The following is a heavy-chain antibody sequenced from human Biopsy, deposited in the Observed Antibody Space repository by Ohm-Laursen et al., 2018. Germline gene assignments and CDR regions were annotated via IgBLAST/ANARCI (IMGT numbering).Heavy chain of an antibody. CDR3: GRAVRNQLLTDP. Sequence: SVKVSCKSSGSTFTSYEITWVRQASGQGPEWIGWLNPVSGNSNFGQKFRGRVTVTSDTSISTAYMELSGLTSDDTATYYCGRAVRNQLLTDPWGQGTLVTVTS. CDR1: GSTFTSYE. D-gene: IGHD1-7*01. V-gene: IGHV1-8*01. J-gene: IGHJ5*02. CDR2: LNPVSGNS.